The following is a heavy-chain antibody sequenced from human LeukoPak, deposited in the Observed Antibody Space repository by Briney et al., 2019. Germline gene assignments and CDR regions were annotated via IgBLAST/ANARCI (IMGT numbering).Heavy chain of an antibody. V-gene: IGHV4-61*02. CDR2: IYTSGST. D-gene: IGHD5-24*01. CDR1: GGSISSGSYY. Sequence: SETLSLTCTVSGGSISSGSYYWSWIRQPAGKGLEWIGRIYTSGSTNYNPSLKSRVTISVDTSKNQFSLKLSSVTAADTAVYYCARDRDGYNYQYYYYYMDVWGKGTTVTISS. J-gene: IGHJ6*03. CDR3: ARDRDGYNYQYYYYYMDV.